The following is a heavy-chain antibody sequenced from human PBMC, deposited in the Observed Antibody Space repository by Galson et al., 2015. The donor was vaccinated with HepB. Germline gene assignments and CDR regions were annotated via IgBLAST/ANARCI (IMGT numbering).Heavy chain of an antibody. CDR1: GYSFTSYW. J-gene: IGHJ1*01. V-gene: IGHV5-10-1*01. D-gene: IGHD7-27*01. CDR3: ARVGSLGYFQH. CDR2: IDPSDSYT. Sequence: QSGAEVKKPGESLRISCKGSGYSFTSYWISWVRQMPGKGLEWMGRIDPSDSYTNYSPSFQGHVTISADKSTSTAYMELSSLRSEDTAVYYCARVGSLGYFQHWGQGTLVTVSS.